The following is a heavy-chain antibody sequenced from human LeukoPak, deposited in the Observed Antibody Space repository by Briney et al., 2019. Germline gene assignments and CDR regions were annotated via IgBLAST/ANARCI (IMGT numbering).Heavy chain of an antibody. CDR3: ATEITPYYYMDV. V-gene: IGHV3-11*04. Sequence: GGSLRLSCAASGFTFSDYYMSWIRQAPGKGLEWVSYISSSGSTIYYADSVKGRFTISRDNAKNSLYLQMNSLRAEDTAVYYCATEITPYYYMDVWGKGTTVTISS. J-gene: IGHJ6*03. CDR2: ISSSGSTI. D-gene: IGHD3-16*01. CDR1: GFTFSDYY.